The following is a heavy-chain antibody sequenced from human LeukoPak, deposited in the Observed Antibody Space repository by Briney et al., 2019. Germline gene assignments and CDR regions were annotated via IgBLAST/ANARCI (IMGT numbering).Heavy chain of an antibody. D-gene: IGHD5-24*01. CDR3: ARPREMATISAFDY. CDR1: GGSFSGYY. Sequence: SETLSLTCAVYGGSFSGYYWSWIRQPPGKGLEWIGEINHSGSTNYNPSLKSRVTISVDTSKNQFSLKLSSVTAADTAVYYCARPREMATISAFDYWGQGTPVTVSS. V-gene: IGHV4-34*01. CDR2: INHSGST. J-gene: IGHJ4*02.